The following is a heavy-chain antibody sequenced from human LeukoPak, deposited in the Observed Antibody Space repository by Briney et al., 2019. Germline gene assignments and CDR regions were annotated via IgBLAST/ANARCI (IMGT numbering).Heavy chain of an antibody. CDR2: IYYSGST. J-gene: IGHJ4*02. CDR1: GCSVSSGCYY. CDR3: ARDDYSSGRSDY. V-gene: IGHV4-61*01. D-gene: IGHD6-19*01. Sequence: SETLSLTCAVSGCSVSSGCYYWTWIRQPPGKVLVSSRYIYYSGSTNYKPSPKSRVTISVATSKNQCSLKLSSVPAGDTAGYYCARDDYSSGRSDYWGEGNLVTVSS.